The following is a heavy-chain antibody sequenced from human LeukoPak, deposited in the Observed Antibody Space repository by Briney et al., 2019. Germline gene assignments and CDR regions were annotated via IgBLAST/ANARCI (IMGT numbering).Heavy chain of an antibody. CDR2: IYYSGST. D-gene: IGHD3-3*01. CDR3: ARGGGYDFWSGYPCCYFDY. Sequence: SETLSLTCTVSGGSISSYYWSWIRQPPGKGLEWIGYIYYSGSTNYNPSLKSRVTISVDTSKNQFSLKLSPVTAADTAVYYCARGGGYDFWSGYPCCYFDYWGQGTLVTVSS. V-gene: IGHV4-59*01. CDR1: GGSISSYY. J-gene: IGHJ4*02.